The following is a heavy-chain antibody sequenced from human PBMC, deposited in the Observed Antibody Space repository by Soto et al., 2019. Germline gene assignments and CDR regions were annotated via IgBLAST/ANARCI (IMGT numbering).Heavy chain of an antibody. J-gene: IGHJ4*02. CDR3: ARGNFGDQRGYWDY. CDR1: GFTFSYYG. D-gene: IGHD4-17*01. Sequence: QVQLVESGGGVVQPGRSLRLSCAASGFTFSYYGMHWVRQAPGKGLEWAAVIWFDGSNEEYGDSVKDRFTVSRDNSKSIMYLQMNSLRDEDTAVYYCARGNFGDQRGYWDYWGQGTLVTVSS. CDR2: IWFDGSNE. V-gene: IGHV3-33*01.